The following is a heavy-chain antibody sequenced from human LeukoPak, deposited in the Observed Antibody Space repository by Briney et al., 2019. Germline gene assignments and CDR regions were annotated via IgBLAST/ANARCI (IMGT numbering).Heavy chain of an antibody. CDR1: GYTFTSYY. CDR2: INPSGGST. Sequence: GASVKVSCKASGYTFTSYYMHWVRQAPGQGLEWMGIINPSGGSTSYAQKFQGRVTMTRDTSTSTVYMELSSLRSEDTAVYYCARWRYCSSTSCSNTYYYYGMDVWGQGTTVTVSS. CDR3: ARWRYCSSTSCSNTYYYYGMDV. D-gene: IGHD2-2*01. J-gene: IGHJ6*02. V-gene: IGHV1-46*01.